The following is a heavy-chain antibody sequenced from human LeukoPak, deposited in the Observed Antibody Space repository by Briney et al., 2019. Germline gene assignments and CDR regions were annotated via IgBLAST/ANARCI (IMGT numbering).Heavy chain of an antibody. D-gene: IGHD6-13*01. Sequence: TGGSLRLSCAASGFTFDDYAMHWVRQAPGKGLEWVLGISWNSGSIGYADSVKGRFTISRDNAKNSLYLQMNSLRAEDTALYYCAKDPSRYAAGTTSIYFDYWGQGTLVTVSS. CDR1: GFTFDDYA. V-gene: IGHV3-9*01. J-gene: IGHJ4*02. CDR3: AKDPSRYAAGTTSIYFDY. CDR2: ISWNSGSI.